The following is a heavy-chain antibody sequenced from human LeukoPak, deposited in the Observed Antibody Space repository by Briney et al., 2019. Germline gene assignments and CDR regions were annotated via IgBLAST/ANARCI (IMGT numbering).Heavy chain of an antibody. D-gene: IGHD3-3*01. J-gene: IGHJ4*02. V-gene: IGHV3-48*01. Sequence: PGGSLRLPCAASGFTFSSYSMNWVRQAPGKGLEWVSYISSSSSTIYYADSVKGRFTISRDNAKNSLYLQMNSLRAEDTAVYYCARGARFLEWQYFDYWGQGTLVTVSS. CDR3: ARGARFLEWQYFDY. CDR2: ISSSSSTI. CDR1: GFTFSSYS.